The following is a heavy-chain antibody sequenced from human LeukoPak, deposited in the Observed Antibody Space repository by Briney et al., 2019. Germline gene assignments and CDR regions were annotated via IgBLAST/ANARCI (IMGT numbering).Heavy chain of an antibody. CDR2: INTNSGNP. CDR3: ARAVPELGQVPFDY. J-gene: IGHJ4*02. Sequence: ASVKVSCKTSGYTFTSYAMNWVRQAPGQGLEWMGWINTNSGNPTYAQGFTGRFVFSLDTSVSTAYLQISSLKAEDTAVYYCARAVPELGQVPFDYWGQGTLVTVSS. D-gene: IGHD2-2*01. V-gene: IGHV7-4-1*02. CDR1: GYTFTSYA.